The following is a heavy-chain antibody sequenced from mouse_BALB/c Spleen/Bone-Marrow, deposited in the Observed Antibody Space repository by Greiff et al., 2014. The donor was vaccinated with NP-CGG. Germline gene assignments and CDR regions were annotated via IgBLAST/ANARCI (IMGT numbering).Heavy chain of an antibody. J-gene: IGHJ4*01. Sequence: VQLQESGPGLVAPSQSLSITCTVSGFSLTSYGVHWVRQPPGKGLEWLGVIWAGGSTNYYSALMSRLSISKDNSKSQVFLKMNSLQADDAAMYYCTRRHHTGGYYAMDYWGQGTSVTVSS. D-gene: IGHD3-1*01. V-gene: IGHV2-9*02. CDR1: GFSLTSYG. CDR3: TRRHHTGGYYAMDY. CDR2: IWAGGST.